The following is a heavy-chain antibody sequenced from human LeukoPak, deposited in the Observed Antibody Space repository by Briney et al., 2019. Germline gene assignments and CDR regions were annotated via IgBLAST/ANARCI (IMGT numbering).Heavy chain of an antibody. CDR2: LDPEDGET. V-gene: IGHV1-24*01. CDR1: GYTLTELS. J-gene: IGHJ4*02. CDR3: ATGLNYYGSGTYLM. D-gene: IGHD3-10*01. Sequence: ASVKVSCTVSGYTLTELSMHWVRQAPGKGLEWMGGLDPEDGETINAQKFQGRVTMTQDTSTDTAYMELSTLRSEDTAVYYCATGLNYYGSGTYLMWGQGSLVTVSS.